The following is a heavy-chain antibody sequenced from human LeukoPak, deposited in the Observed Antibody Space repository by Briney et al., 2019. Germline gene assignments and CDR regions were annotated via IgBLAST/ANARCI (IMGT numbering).Heavy chain of an antibody. J-gene: IGHJ4*02. V-gene: IGHV3-53*01. CDR3: ARGGWGGNVY. D-gene: IGHD7-27*01. CDR1: GFTCSSNA. CDR2: IYSAGST. Sequence: PGGSLRLSCAASGFTCSSNAMNWVRQSPGKGLEWVSLIYSAGSTYYADSVKGRFTISRDISKNTLYLQMNSLRVEDTAVYYCARGGWGGNVYWGQGTLVTVSS.